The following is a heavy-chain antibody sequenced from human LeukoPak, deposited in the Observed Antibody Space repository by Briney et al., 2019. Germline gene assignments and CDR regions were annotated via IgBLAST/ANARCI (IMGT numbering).Heavy chain of an antibody. CDR1: GFTFSSSA. D-gene: IGHD6-13*01. J-gene: IGHJ3*02. CDR3: AQKSTGTFDI. Sequence: GGSLRPSCAASGFTFSSSAMHWVRQAPGKGLEWVAYIQFDGIKKFYSDSVKGRFTISRDNSKNTLFLQMSSLSTEDTAVYYCAQKSTGTFDIWGQGTMVTVSP. V-gene: IGHV3-30*02. CDR2: IQFDGIKK.